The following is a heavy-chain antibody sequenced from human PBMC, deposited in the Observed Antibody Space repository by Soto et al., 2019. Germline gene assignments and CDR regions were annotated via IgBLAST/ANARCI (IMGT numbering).Heavy chain of an antibody. J-gene: IGHJ4*02. V-gene: IGHV3-23*01. D-gene: IGHD3-22*01. CDR1: GFTFGSYG. Sequence: VGSLRLSCAASGFTFGSYGMIWVRQAPGKGLEWVSAISGSGGSTYYADSVKGRFTISRDNSKNTLYLQMNSLRAEDTAVYYCAKVPQWFSDPFAYWGQGTLDTVSS. CDR3: AKVPQWFSDPFAY. CDR2: ISGSGGST.